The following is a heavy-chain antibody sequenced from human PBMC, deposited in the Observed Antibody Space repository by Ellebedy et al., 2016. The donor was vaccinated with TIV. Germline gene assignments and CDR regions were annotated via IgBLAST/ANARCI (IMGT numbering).Heavy chain of an antibody. Sequence: GSLRLXXTVSNGSISSYSWSWIRQPPGKGLEWIGYIYYSGSTNYNPSLKSRVTISVDTSKNQFSLKLSSVTAADTAVYYCARIGVGNYYYGLDVWGQGTTVTVSS. J-gene: IGHJ6*02. CDR2: IYYSGST. V-gene: IGHV4-59*01. CDR3: ARIGVGNYYYGLDV. D-gene: IGHD3-3*01. CDR1: NGSISSYS.